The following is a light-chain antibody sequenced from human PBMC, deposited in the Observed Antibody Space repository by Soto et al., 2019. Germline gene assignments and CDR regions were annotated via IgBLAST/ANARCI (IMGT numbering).Light chain of an antibody. CDR3: CSYAGSPPQ. V-gene: IGLV2-11*01. CDR1: SSDVGAYNF. CDR2: DVT. Sequence: QSALTQPHSVSGSPGQSVTISCTGSSSDVGAYNFVSWYQQHPGKAPKLMIYDVTKRPSGVPDRFSASKSGNTASLTISGLQAEDEADYYCCSYAGSPPQFGGGTKLTVL. J-gene: IGLJ3*02.